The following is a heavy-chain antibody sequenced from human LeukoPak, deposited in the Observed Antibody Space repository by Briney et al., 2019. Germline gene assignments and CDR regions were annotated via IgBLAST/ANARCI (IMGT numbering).Heavy chain of an antibody. Sequence: SETPSLTCAVYGGSFSGYYWSWIRQPPGKGLEWIGEINHSGSTNYNPSLKSRVTISVDTSKNQFSLKLSSVTAADTAVYYCAGSGFGPAAGYWGQGTLVTVSS. CDR3: AGSGFGPAAGY. D-gene: IGHD3-10*01. V-gene: IGHV4-34*01. CDR2: INHSGST. J-gene: IGHJ4*02. CDR1: GGSFSGYY.